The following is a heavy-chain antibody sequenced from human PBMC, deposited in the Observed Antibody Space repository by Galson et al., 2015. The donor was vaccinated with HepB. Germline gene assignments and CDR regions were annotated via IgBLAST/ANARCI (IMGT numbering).Heavy chain of an antibody. CDR1: GYTFTSYD. Sequence: SVKVSCKASGYTFTSYDINWVRQATGQGLEWMGWMNTNTGKPTYAPGFAGRFVFSLDTSVATAYLQISSLETDDTAVYYCARSPLRFLDWLPYYDYYYMDVWGEGTTVTVS. CDR3: ARSPLRFLDWLPYYDYYYMDV. D-gene: IGHD3-3*01. CDR2: MNTNTGKP. J-gene: IGHJ6*03. V-gene: IGHV7-4-1*02.